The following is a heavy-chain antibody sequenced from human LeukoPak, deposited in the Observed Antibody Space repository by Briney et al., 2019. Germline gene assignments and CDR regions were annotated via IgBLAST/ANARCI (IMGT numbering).Heavy chain of an antibody. CDR1: GFTFSSYA. D-gene: IGHD6-19*01. V-gene: IGHV3-7*01. CDR3: ATYSSAFSY. J-gene: IGHJ4*02. CDR2: IKQDGSDK. Sequence: GGSLRLSCAASGFTFSSYAMHWVRQAPGKGLEWVANIKQDGSDKYYVDSVKGRFTISRDNAKNSLYLQMNSLRAEDTAVYYCATYSSAFSYWGQGTLVTVSS.